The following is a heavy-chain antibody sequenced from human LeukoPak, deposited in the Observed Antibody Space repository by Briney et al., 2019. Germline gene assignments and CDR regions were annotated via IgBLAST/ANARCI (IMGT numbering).Heavy chain of an antibody. J-gene: IGHJ6*02. CDR1: GGSISSHY. CDR2: IYYIGST. CDR3: ATDDRVAARYYYYGMDV. V-gene: IGHV4-59*11. Sequence: SETLSLTCTVSGGSISSHYCSWIRQPPAKVLGWVGYIYYIGSTNYNPSLKSRVTISVDTSKNQCCLKLSSLTAADTAVYYCATDDRVAARYYYYGMDVWGQGTTVAVPS. D-gene: IGHD2-15*01.